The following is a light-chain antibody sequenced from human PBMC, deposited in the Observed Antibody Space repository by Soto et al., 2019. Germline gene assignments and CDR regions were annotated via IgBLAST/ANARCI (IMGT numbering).Light chain of an antibody. CDR3: GSYSSTDTPLV. CDR2: EVT. V-gene: IGLV2-14*01. J-gene: IGLJ1*01. CDR1: STDVGGYNY. Sequence: QSVLAQPSSVSGSPGQSITISCTGTSTDVGGYNYVSWHQHHSGKAPKLLIYEVTNRPSGISDRFSGSKSVNTASLTISGLQAEDESDYYCGSYSSTDTPLVFGTGTKVTVL.